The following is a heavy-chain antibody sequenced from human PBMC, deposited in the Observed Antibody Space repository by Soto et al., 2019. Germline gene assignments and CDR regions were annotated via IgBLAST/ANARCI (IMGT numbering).Heavy chain of an antibody. CDR2: ISYDGSNK. V-gene: IGHV3-30*18. J-gene: IGHJ4*02. Sequence: QVQLVESGGGVVQPGRSLRLSCAASGFTFSSYGMHWVRQAPGKGLEWVEVISYDGSNKYYADSVKGRFTISRDNSKNTLYLQMNSLRAEDTAVYYCANVHSDYWGQGTLVTVSS. D-gene: IGHD1-1*01. CDR3: ANVHSDY. CDR1: GFTFSSYG.